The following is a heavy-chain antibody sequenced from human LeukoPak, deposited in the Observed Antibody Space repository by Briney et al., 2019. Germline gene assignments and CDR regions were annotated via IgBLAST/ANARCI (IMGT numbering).Heavy chain of an antibody. V-gene: IGHV4-39*07. CDR3: ARYCSSTSCQGAFDY. D-gene: IGHD2-2*01. CDR2: IYYSGST. Sequence: SETLSLTCTVSGGSISSSSYYWGWIRQPPGKGLEWIGSIYYSGSTYYNPSLKSRVTISVDRSKNQFSLKLSSVTAADTAVYYCARYCSSTSCQGAFDYWGQGTLVTVSS. J-gene: IGHJ4*02. CDR1: GGSISSSSYY.